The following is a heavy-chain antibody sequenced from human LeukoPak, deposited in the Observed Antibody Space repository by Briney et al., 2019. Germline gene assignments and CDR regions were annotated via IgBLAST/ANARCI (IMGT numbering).Heavy chain of an antibody. J-gene: IGHJ3*02. V-gene: IGHV4-59*01. D-gene: IGHD3-9*01. CDR3: ARRSVAAIAFDI. CDR1: GGSISSYY. CDR2: TYYSGST. Sequence: PSETLSPTCTVFGGSISSYYWGWIGQPPGKGLGWFGYTYYSGSTTYNPSLKSRVTIPVDTSKNQFSLKLSCVTAADTAVYYCARRSVAAIAFDIWGQGTMVTVCS.